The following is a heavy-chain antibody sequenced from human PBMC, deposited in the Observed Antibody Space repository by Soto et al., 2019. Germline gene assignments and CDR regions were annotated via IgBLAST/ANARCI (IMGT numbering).Heavy chain of an antibody. Sequence: QVQLVESGGGVVQPGRSLRLSCITSGFTFSSYGMHWVRQAPGKGLEWVAVISYDGSYKYYGDFVKGRFTISRDTXMNALYLQMNSLRAEDTAIYYCAKAGWEVLSVPFDPWGQGTLVTVSS. V-gene: IGHV3-30*18. CDR1: GFTFSSYG. J-gene: IGHJ5*02. CDR3: AKAGWEVLSVPFDP. D-gene: IGHD1-26*01. CDR2: ISYDGSYK.